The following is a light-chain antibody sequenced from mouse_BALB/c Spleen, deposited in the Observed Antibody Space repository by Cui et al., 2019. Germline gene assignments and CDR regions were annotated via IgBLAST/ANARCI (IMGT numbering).Light chain of an antibody. Sequence: DIQMTQSPASLSASVGETVTITCRARRNIHNYLAWYQQKQGESPQLLVYNAKTLAGGMPSRFSGSGSGTQYSLKINSLQPEDFGSYYCQHFWSTPPTFGGGTKLEIK. J-gene: IGKJ2*01. CDR2: NAK. CDR3: QHFWSTPPT. CDR1: RNIHNY. V-gene: IGKV12-41*01.